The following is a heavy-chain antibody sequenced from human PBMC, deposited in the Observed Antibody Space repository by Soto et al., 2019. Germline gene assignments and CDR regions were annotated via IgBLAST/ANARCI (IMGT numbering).Heavy chain of an antibody. J-gene: IGHJ5*02. V-gene: IGHV1-69*13. D-gene: IGHD5-18*01. Sequence: AASVKVSCKASGVTFSSYAISWVRQAPGQGLEWMGGIIPIFGTANYAQKFQGRVTITADESTSTAYMELSSLRSEDTAVYYCAREGYSYGSPGYNWFDPWGQGTLVTVSS. CDR3: AREGYSYGSPGYNWFDP. CDR1: GVTFSSYA. CDR2: IIPIFGTA.